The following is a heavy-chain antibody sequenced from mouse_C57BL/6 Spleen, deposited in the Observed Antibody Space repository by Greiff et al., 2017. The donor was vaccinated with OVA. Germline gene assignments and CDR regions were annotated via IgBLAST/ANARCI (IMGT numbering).Heavy chain of an antibody. CDR1: GFSLTSYG. J-gene: IGHJ4*01. CDR3: ARNLGYSNYYAMDY. CDR2: IWSGGST. D-gene: IGHD2-5*01. V-gene: IGHV2-2*01. Sequence: VQLVESGPGLVQPSQSLSITCTVSGFSLTSYGVHWVRQSPGKGLEWLGVIWSGGSTDYNAAFISRLSISKDNSKSQVFFKMNSLQADDTAIYYCARNLGYSNYYAMDYWGQGTSVTVSS.